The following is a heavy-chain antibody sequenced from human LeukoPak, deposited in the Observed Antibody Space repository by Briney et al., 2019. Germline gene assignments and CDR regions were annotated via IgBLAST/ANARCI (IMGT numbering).Heavy chain of an antibody. J-gene: IGHJ4*02. CDR2: IYYSGTT. V-gene: IGHV4-59*01. D-gene: IGHD6-19*01. Sequence: SETLSLTCTVSGGSISSYYWSWIRQPPGKGLEWIGYIYYSGTTNYDPSLKSRVTISVDTSKSQFSLKLNSVTAADTAVYYCARSGGYSSPQNYWGQGTLVTVSS. CDR3: ARSGGYSSPQNY. CDR1: GGSISSYY.